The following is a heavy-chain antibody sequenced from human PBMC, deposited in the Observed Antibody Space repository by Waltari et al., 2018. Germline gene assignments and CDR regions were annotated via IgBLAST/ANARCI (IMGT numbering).Heavy chain of an antibody. V-gene: IGHV4-61*02. Sequence: QVQLQESGPGLVKPSQTLSLTCTVSGGSISSGSYYWSWIRQPAGKGLEWIGRIYTSGSTNYNPSLKSRVTISVDTSKNQFSLKLSSVTAADTAVYYCAREVVLWFGELPYHNWFDPWGQGTLVTVSS. CDR1: GGSISSGSYY. CDR3: AREVVLWFGELPYHNWFDP. J-gene: IGHJ5*02. CDR2: IYTSGST. D-gene: IGHD3-10*01.